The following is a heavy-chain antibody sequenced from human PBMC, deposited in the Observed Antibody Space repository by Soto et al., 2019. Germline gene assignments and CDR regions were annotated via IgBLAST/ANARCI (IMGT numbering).Heavy chain of an antibody. CDR3: ARRRYCSGGSCYRSYWYFDL. CDR2: INHSGST. CDR1: GGPFSGYN. D-gene: IGHD2-15*01. Sequence: PSETLSRTCAVYGGPFSGYNRSWIRQPLGKGLEWIGEINHSGSTNYNPSLKSRVTISVDTSKNQFSLKLSSVTAADTAVYYCARRRYCSGGSCYRSYWYFDLWGRGTLVTVSS. J-gene: IGHJ2*01. V-gene: IGHV4-34*01.